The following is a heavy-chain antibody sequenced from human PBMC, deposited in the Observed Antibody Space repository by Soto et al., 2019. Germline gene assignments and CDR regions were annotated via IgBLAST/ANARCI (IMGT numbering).Heavy chain of an antibody. CDR3: AITAMINRDSSTSFDY. CDR2: IKSKSDGETA. V-gene: IGHV3-15*01. CDR1: GLTFSNVW. J-gene: IGHJ4*02. D-gene: IGHD5-18*01. Sequence: GGSLRLSCAASGLTFSNVWMTWVRQAPGKGLEWVGLIKSKSDGETADVAAPVKGRFTISRDDSKNTVFLERNSLKSEETALYYSAITAMINRDSSTSFDYWGQGTQVTVSS.